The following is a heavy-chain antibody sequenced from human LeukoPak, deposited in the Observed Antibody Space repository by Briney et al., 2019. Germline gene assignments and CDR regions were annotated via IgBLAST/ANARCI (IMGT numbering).Heavy chain of an antibody. V-gene: IGHV4-59*01. Sequence: SETLSLTCTVSGGSISSYYWSWIRQPPGKGLEWIGYIYYSGSANYNPSLKSRVTISVDTSKNQFSLKLSSVTAADTAVYYCASYGSGSYYMGFDYWGQGTLVTVSS. CDR3: ASYGSGSYYMGFDY. CDR1: GGSISSYY. CDR2: IYYSGSA. J-gene: IGHJ4*02. D-gene: IGHD3-10*01.